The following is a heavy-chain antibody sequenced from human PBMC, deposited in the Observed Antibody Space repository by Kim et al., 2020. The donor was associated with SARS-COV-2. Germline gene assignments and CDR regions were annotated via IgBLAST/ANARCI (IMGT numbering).Heavy chain of an antibody. D-gene: IGHD4-4*01. Sequence: GGSLRLSCAASGFTFSSFWMSWVRQAPGKGLEWVANIKRDGSEKYYVDSVKGRFTISRDNAKNSLYLQMNSLRAEDTAVYYCARGNDYRNYGMDVWGQGTTVTVSS. V-gene: IGHV3-7*01. J-gene: IGHJ6*02. CDR1: GFTFSSFW. CDR2: IKRDGSEK. CDR3: ARGNDYRNYGMDV.